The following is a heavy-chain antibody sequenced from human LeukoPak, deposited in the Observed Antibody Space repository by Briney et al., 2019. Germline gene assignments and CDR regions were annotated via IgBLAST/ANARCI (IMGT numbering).Heavy chain of an antibody. CDR2: ISSSSSTI. CDR1: GFTFSSYS. D-gene: IGHD1-26*01. CDR3: ARDGGATPFDY. J-gene: IGHJ4*02. Sequence: GGSLRLSCAASGFTFSSYSMNWVRQAPGKGLEWVSYISSSSSTIYYADSVKGRFTISRDNAKNSLYPQMNSLRAEDTAVYYCARDGGATPFDYWGQGTLVTVSS. V-gene: IGHV3-48*01.